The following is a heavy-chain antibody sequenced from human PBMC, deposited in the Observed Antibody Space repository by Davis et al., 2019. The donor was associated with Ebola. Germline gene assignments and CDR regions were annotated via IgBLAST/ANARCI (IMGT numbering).Heavy chain of an antibody. CDR3: ARDSVRVWFDP. V-gene: IGHV4-59*12. CDR1: GGSTSSYY. Sequence: SETLSPTCPLSGGSTSSYYWSCNRQPPGKGLEWIGYIYYSGSTTYNPSLKSRVTISVDTSKNQFSLKLSSVTAADTAVYYCARDSVRVWFDPWGQGTLVTVSS. CDR2: IYYSGST. D-gene: IGHD3-10*01. J-gene: IGHJ5*02.